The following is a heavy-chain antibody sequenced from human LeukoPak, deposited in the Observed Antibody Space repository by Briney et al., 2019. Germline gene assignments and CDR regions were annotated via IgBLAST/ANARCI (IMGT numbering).Heavy chain of an antibody. Sequence: GGSLRLSCAASGFTFSSYWMHWVRQTPGKGLVWVSHIRNDGGSTRYADSVKGRFTISRDNAKNTLYLQMNSLRVEDTAVYFCARDPQRDSFDIWGQGTMVTVSS. CDR1: GFTFSSYW. CDR3: ARDPQRDSFDI. CDR2: IRNDGGST. D-gene: IGHD1-1*01. V-gene: IGHV3-74*01. J-gene: IGHJ3*02.